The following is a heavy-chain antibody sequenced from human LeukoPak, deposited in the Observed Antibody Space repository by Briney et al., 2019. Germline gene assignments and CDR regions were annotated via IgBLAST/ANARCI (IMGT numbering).Heavy chain of an antibody. Sequence: GESLKISCKGSGYTFANYWIGWVRQVPGQGLEWMGIIYPGDSDTRYSPSFQGQVTISADKSISTAYLQWGSLKASDTAMYYCTRQYSLGTIIDYWGHGTLVTVSS. CDR3: TRQYSLGTIIDY. V-gene: IGHV5-51*01. CDR2: IYPGDSDT. CDR1: GYTFANYW. J-gene: IGHJ4*01. D-gene: IGHD1-7*01.